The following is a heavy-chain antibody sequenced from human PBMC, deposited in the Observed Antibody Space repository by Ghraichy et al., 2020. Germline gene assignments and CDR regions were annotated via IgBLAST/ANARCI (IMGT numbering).Heavy chain of an antibody. V-gene: IGHV3-23*01. J-gene: IGHJ6*03. CDR3: AKATFSKFPRDGCPGCYYYMDV. CDR2: ISGSGGST. CDR1: GFTFSSSA. D-gene: IGHD5-24*01. Sequence: GGSLRLSCAASGFTFSSSAMSWVRQAPGKGLEWVSAISGSGGSTYYADSVKGRFTISRDNSKNTLYLQMNSLRAEDPAVYYCAKATFSKFPRDGCPGCYYYMDVWGKGTTVTVSS.